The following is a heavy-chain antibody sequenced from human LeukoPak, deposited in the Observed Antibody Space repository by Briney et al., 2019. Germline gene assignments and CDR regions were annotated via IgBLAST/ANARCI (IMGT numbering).Heavy chain of an antibody. D-gene: IGHD3-22*01. CDR3: ARERASDSSGYSTGFDP. CDR1: GGSISSGSDY. V-gene: IGHV4-61*01. CDR2: IYYSGST. J-gene: IGHJ5*02. Sequence: PSETLSLTCTVSGGSISSGSDYWTWIRQPPGKGLEWIGYIYYSGSTNYNPSLKSRVTISVDTSKNQFSLKLSSVTAADTAVYYCARERASDSSGYSTGFDPWGQGTLVTVSS.